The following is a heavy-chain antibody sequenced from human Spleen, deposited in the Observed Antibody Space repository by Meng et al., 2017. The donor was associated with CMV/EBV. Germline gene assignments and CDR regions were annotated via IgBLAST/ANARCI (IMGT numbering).Heavy chain of an antibody. CDR3: ARDPNTAGGFDP. CDR1: GGSISNYY. V-gene: IGHV4-59*01. CDR2: VYYTGST. Sequence: SETLSLTCTVSGGSISNYYWTWIRQPTGKGLQWIGYVYYTGSTNYNPSLKSRVTISLDTSKNLFSLQLTSVTSADTAVYYCARDPNTAGGFDPWGQGTLVTVSS. J-gene: IGHJ5*02. D-gene: IGHD2-8*01.